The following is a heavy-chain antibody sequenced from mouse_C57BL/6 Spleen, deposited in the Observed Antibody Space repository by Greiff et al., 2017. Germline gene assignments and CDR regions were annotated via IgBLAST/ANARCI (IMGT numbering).Heavy chain of an antibody. CDR3: SSHYYGSSPWYFDV. Sequence: QVQLQQSGAELVRPGASVTLSCKASGYTFTDYEMHWVKQTPVHGLEWIGAIDPATGGTAYNQKFKGKAILTADKSSSTAYMELRRLTSEDSAVYYVSSHYYGSSPWYFDVWGTGTTVTVSS. V-gene: IGHV1-15*01. CDR2: IDPATGGT. D-gene: IGHD1-1*01. CDR1: GYTFTDYE. J-gene: IGHJ1*03.